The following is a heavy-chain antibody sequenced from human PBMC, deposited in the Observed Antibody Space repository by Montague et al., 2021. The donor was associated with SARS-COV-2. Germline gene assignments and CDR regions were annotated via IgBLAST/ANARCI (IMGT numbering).Heavy chain of an antibody. CDR1: GGSVSSGGYY. V-gene: IGHV4-61*08. Sequence: SETLSLTCTVSGGSVSSGGYYWSWIRQPPGKGLEWIGYIYYSGSTNCNPSLKGRVTISLDTSKNQFSLKLTSVTAADTAVYYCARVSLAVGATRSDYWGQGTLVTVSS. CDR3: ARVSLAVGATRSDY. CDR2: IYYSGST. D-gene: IGHD1-26*01. J-gene: IGHJ4*02.